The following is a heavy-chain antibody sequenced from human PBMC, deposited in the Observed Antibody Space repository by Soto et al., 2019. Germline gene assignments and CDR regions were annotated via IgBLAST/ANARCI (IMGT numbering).Heavy chain of an antibody. V-gene: IGHV3-23*01. J-gene: IGHJ4*02. CDR1: GFTFSSYA. Sequence: GGSLRLSCAASGFTFSSYAMSWVRQAPGKGLEWVSAISGSGGSTYYADSMKGRFTISRDNSKNTLYLQMNSLRAEDTAVYYCAKVSSRSQGRDFDYWGQGTLVTVSS. CDR2: ISGSGGST. CDR3: AKVSSRSQGRDFDY.